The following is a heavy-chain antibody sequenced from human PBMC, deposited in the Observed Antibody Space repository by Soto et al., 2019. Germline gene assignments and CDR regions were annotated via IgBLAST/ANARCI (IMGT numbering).Heavy chain of an antibody. J-gene: IGHJ6*03. CDR2: IYYSGST. CDR1: GGSISSYD. V-gene: IGHV4-59*08. CDR3: ARLSSSFYMDV. Sequence: PSETLSLTCTVSGGSISSYDGSWIRQPPGKGLEWIGYIYYSGSTNYNPPLKSRVTISVDTSKNQFSLKLSSVTAADTAVYYCARLSSSFYMDVWGKGTTVTVSS.